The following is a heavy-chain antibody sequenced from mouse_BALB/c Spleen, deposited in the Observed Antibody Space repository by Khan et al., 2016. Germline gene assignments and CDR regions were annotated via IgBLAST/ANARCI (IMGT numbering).Heavy chain of an antibody. Sequence: EVQLVETGGGLVQPKGSLKLSCAASGFTFNTNAMNWVRQAPGKGLEWVARIRSKSNNYVTYYADSVKDRFTISRDDSQSMLYLQMNNLKTEDTAMYYGVREPRLMTTRGDYWGQGTSVTVSS. V-gene: IGHV10S3*01. CDR3: VREPRLMTTRGDY. J-gene: IGHJ4*01. D-gene: IGHD1-1*01. CDR1: GFTFNTNA. CDR2: IRSKSNNYVT.